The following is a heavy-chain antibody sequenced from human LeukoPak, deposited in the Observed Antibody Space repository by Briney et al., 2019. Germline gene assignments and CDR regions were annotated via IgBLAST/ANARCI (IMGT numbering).Heavy chain of an antibody. CDR1: GFTFDDYA. J-gene: IGHJ4*02. CDR3: ASQPAYSSGWYDY. D-gene: IGHD6-19*01. CDR2: ISWNSGTI. Sequence: PGGSLRLSCAASGFTFDDYAMHGVRQAPGKGLEWVSGISWNSGTIGYADSVKGRFTISRDNAKNSLYLQMSSLRAEDTALYYCASQPAYSSGWYDYWGQGTLVTVSS. V-gene: IGHV3-9*01.